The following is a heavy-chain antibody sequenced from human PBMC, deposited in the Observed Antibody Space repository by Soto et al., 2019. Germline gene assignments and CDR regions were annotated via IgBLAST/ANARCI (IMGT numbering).Heavy chain of an antibody. CDR2: ISGSGGST. CDR3: AKFVGSGSYKLFEY. CDR1: VFTFSSYA. J-gene: IGHJ4*02. D-gene: IGHD3-10*01. Sequence: AGSLRLACASSVFTFSSYAMSCVRQSPGKGLEWVSAISGSGGSTYYADSVKGRFTISRDNSKNTLYLQMNSLRAEDTAVYYCAKFVGSGSYKLFEYLGQGTLVTVSS. V-gene: IGHV3-23*01.